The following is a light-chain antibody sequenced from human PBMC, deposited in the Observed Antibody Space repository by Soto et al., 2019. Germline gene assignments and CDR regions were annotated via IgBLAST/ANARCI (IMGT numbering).Light chain of an antibody. CDR1: QSLLSSDGNTY. CDR3: LQGTHWPPWT. CDR2: KVS. J-gene: IGKJ1*01. Sequence: VVMTQSPLSLPVTLGQPAAISCRSSQSLLSSDGNTYLNWFQQRPGQSPRRLIYKVSNRDSGVPDRFSGSGSGTDFTLKISRVEAEDVGVYYCLQGTHWPPWTFGQGTKVDI. V-gene: IGKV2-30*01.